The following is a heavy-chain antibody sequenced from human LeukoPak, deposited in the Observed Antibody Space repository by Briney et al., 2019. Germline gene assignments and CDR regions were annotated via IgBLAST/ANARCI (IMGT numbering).Heavy chain of an antibody. V-gene: IGHV1-2*02. CDR3: ARDNGIAVAGTVDY. CDR1: GYTFTGYY. Sequence: GASVKVSCKASGYTFTGYYMHWVRQAPGQGLEWMGWINPNSGGTNYAQKFQGRVTMTRDTSISTAYMELSRLRSDDTAVYYCARDNGIAVAGTVDYWGQGTLVTVSS. CDR2: INPNSGGT. J-gene: IGHJ4*02. D-gene: IGHD6-19*01.